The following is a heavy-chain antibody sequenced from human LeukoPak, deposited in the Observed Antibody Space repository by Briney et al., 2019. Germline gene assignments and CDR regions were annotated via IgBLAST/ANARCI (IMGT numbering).Heavy chain of an antibody. Sequence: GSSVKVSCKASGGTFSSYAISWVRQAPGQGLEWMGRIIPILGIANYAQKFQGRVTITADKSTSTAYMELSSLRSEDTAVYYCARYSSGRPYYYYGMDVWGQGPRSPSP. CDR1: GGTFSSYA. V-gene: IGHV1-69*04. D-gene: IGHD6-19*01. J-gene: IGHJ6*02. CDR2: IIPILGIA. CDR3: ARYSSGRPYYYYGMDV.